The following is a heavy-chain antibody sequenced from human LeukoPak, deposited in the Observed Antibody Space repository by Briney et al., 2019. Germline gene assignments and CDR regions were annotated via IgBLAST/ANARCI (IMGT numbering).Heavy chain of an antibody. Sequence: GGSLRLSCAASGFTFSSYWMSWVRKAPGKGLELVANIKQDGSEKYYVDSVKGRFTISRDNAKNSLYLQMNSLRAEDTAVYYCARQPNYGDYVDFDYWGQGTLVTVSS. CDR1: GFTFSSYW. V-gene: IGHV3-7*01. D-gene: IGHD4-17*01. CDR3: ARQPNYGDYVDFDY. CDR2: IKQDGSEK. J-gene: IGHJ4*02.